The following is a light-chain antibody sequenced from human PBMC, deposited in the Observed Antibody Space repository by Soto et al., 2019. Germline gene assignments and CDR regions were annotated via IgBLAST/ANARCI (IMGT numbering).Light chain of an antibody. V-gene: IGLV1-47*02. CDR3: AAWDDSLRAGV. J-gene: IGLJ2*01. CDR2: SNN. CDR1: SSNIGSNY. Sequence: QSVLTQPPSASGTPGQRVTISCSGSSSNIGSNYVYWYQQLPGTAPKLLIYSNNQRPSGVPDRFSGSKSGTSASLAISGLRSEDEADYYRAAWDDSLRAGVFGGGTKLTVL.